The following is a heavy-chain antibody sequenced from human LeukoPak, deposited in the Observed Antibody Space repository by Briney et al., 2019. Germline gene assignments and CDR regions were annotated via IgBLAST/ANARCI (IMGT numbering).Heavy chain of an antibody. J-gene: IGHJ4*02. D-gene: IGHD6-13*01. CDR3: ARMTGYSSSWCEGKDFDY. CDR2: ISSSSSYI. V-gene: IGHV3-21*01. Sequence: GGSLRLSCAASGFTFSSYAMNWVRQAPGKRLEWVSSISSSSSYIYYADSVKGRFTISRDNAKNSLYLQMNSLRAEDTAVYYCARMTGYSSSWCEGKDFDYWGQGTLVTVSS. CDR1: GFTFSSYA.